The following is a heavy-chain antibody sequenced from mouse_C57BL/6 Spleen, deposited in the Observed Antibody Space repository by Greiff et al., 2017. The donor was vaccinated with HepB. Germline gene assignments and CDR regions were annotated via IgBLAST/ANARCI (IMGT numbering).Heavy chain of an antibody. Sequence: EVKLMESGPELVKPGASVKISCKASGYSFTGYYMNWVKQSPEKSLEWIGEINPSTGGTTYNQKFKAKATLTVDKSSSTAYMQLKSLTSEDSAVYYCARSGGYYPDYWGQGTTLTVSS. CDR2: INPSTGGT. D-gene: IGHD1-1*02. V-gene: IGHV1-42*01. CDR3: ARSGGYYPDY. CDR1: GYSFTGYY. J-gene: IGHJ2*01.